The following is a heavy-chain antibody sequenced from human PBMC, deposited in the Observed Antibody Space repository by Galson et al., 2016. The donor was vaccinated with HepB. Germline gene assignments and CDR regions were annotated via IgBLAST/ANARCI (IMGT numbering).Heavy chain of an antibody. CDR2: IKRDGSEK. CDR3: ARDGSGWLFDS. J-gene: IGHJ4*02. CDR1: GFTSSTYSTYV. D-gene: IGHD6-19*01. Sequence: SLRLSCAASGFTSSTYSTYVMYWVRQPPGKGLEWVGNIKRDGSEKYYVDSVKGRFTISRDNAKNSLYLQMNSLRAEDTAVYYCARDGSGWLFDSWGQGTLVTVSS. V-gene: IGHV3-7*01.